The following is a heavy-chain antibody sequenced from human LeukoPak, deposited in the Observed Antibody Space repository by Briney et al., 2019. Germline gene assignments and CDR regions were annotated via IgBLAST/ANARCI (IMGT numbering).Heavy chain of an antibody. Sequence: PGGSLRLSCAASGFTFSSYSMNWVRQAPGKGLEWVSYISSSSSTIYYADSVKGRFTISRDNAKNSLYLQMNSLRAEGTAVYYCERVGGSYYDYWGQGTLVTVSS. CDR1: GFTFSSYS. V-gene: IGHV3-48*01. J-gene: IGHJ4*02. CDR3: ERVGGSYYDY. D-gene: IGHD1-26*01. CDR2: ISSSSSTI.